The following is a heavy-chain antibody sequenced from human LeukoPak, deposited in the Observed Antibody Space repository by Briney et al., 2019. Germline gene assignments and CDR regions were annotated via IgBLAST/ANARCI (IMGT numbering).Heavy chain of an antibody. D-gene: IGHD3-16*01. CDR1: GGSFSGYY. J-gene: IGHJ4*02. CDR3: ARAWGRWLAGSSEYFDY. V-gene: IGHV4-59*01. CDR2: IYYSGST. Sequence: SETLSLTCAVYGGSFSGYYWSWIRQPPGKGLEWIGYIYYSGSTNYNPSLKSRVTISVDTSKNQFSLKLSSVTAADTAVYYCARAWGRWLAGSSEYFDYWGQGTLVTVSS.